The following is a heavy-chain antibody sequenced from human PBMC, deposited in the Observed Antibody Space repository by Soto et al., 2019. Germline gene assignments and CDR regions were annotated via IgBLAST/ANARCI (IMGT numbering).Heavy chain of an antibody. Sequence: VGSLRLSCVASGFTFRTYTMNWVRQAPGKGLEWVSGIRGFSPYTFYAESVKGRSTISRDNAKNSLYLQMNSLVVEDTAVYYCARDRGYDAHDYYYNAMDVWGQGTTVTVSS. CDR1: GFTFRTYT. D-gene: IGHD2-15*01. CDR2: IRGFSPYT. CDR3: ARDRGYDAHDYYYNAMDV. V-gene: IGHV3-21*01. J-gene: IGHJ6*02.